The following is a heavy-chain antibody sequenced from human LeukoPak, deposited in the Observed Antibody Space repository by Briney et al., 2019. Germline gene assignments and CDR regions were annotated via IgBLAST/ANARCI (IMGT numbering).Heavy chain of an antibody. Sequence: SQTLSLTCTVSGGSISSGGYYWSWIRQHPGKGLEWIGYIYYSGSTYYNPSLKSRVTISVDTSNNQFSLKLSSVTAADTAVYYCARALWSTSPVDYWGQGTLVTVSS. J-gene: IGHJ4*02. V-gene: IGHV4-31*03. D-gene: IGHD3-10*01. CDR1: GGSISSGGYY. CDR2: IYYSGST. CDR3: ARALWSTSPVDY.